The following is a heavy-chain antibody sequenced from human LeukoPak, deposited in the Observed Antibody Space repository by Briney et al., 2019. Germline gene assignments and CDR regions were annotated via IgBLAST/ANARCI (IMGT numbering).Heavy chain of an antibody. D-gene: IGHD3-10*01. Sequence: SETLSLTCTVSGGSISSYYWSWIRQPPGKGLEWIGDIYYSGSTNYNPSLKTRVTISVDTSKNQFSLKLSSVTAADTAVYYCARSRITMVRGAPDYYYYMDVWGKGTTVTVSS. CDR1: GGSISSYY. CDR2: IYYSGST. V-gene: IGHV4-59*01. J-gene: IGHJ6*03. CDR3: ARSRITMVRGAPDYYYYMDV.